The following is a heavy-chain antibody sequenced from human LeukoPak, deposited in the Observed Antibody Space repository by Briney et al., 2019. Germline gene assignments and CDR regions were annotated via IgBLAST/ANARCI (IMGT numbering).Heavy chain of an antibody. CDR1: GFTFRSYV. J-gene: IGHJ5*02. CDR2: ITDSGDKT. Sequence: GGSLRLSCAASGFTFRSYVLTWVRQAPGKGLEWVSSITDSGDKTFYADSVKGRFTISRDNSKNTLYLQLNRLRAEDTAVYFCAKVGDHTNDFWSGYPSTGPFDNWGQGTLVTVSS. D-gene: IGHD3-3*01. CDR3: AKVGDHTNDFWSGYPSTGPFDN. V-gene: IGHV3-23*01.